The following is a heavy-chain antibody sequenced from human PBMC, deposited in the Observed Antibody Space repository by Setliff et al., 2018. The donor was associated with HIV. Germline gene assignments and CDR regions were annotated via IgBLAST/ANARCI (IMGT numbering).Heavy chain of an antibody. V-gene: IGHV4-31*03. J-gene: IGHJ4*02. Sequence: PSETLSLTCNVSGGSISSGRYFWSWIRQPPGGGLEWIGYTYSTGNTYYNPSLKSRVSISLDTSENQFSLNLTSVTVADTAVYYCARGGRKDLTDNWGQGSLVTVSS. CDR2: TYSTGNT. CDR1: GGSISSGRYF. CDR3: ARGGRKDLTDN. D-gene: IGHD2-21*02.